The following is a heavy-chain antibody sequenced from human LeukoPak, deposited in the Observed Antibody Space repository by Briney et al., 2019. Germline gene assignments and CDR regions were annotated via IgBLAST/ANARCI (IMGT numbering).Heavy chain of an antibody. D-gene: IGHD3-10*01. CDR1: GFTFSSYG. V-gene: IGHV3-33*06. Sequence: PGGSLRLSCAASGFTFSSYGMHWVRQAPGKGLEWVAVIWYDGSNKYYADSVKGRFTISRDNSKNTLYLQMNSLRAEDTAVYYCAKDLWFGELEGSSFDYWGQGTLVTVSS. CDR2: IWYDGSNK. CDR3: AKDLWFGELEGSSFDY. J-gene: IGHJ4*02.